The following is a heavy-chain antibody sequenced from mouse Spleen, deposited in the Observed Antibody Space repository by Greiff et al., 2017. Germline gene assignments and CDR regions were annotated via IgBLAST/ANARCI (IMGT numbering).Heavy chain of an antibody. D-gene: IGHD2-3*01. J-gene: IGHJ4*01. V-gene: IGHV1-61*01. CDR2: IYPSDSET. CDR1: GYTFTSYW. CDR3: ATLMIRYAMDY. Sequence: VQLQQPGAELVRPGSSVKLSCKASGYTFTSYWMDWVKQRPGQGLEWIGNIYPSDSETHYNQKFKDKATLTVDKSSSTAYMQLSSLTSEDSAVYYCATLMIRYAMDYWGQGTSVTVSS.